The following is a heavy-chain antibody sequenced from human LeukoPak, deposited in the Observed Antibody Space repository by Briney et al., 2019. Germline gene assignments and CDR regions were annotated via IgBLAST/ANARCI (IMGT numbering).Heavy chain of an antibody. J-gene: IGHJ3*02. CDR2: VSGSGGST. CDR3: AKVKNWAFDI. V-gene: IGHV3-23*01. Sequence: GGSLRLSCAASGFTFSSYAMSWVRQAPGKGLEWVSAVSGSGGSTYYADSVKGRFTISRDNSKNTLYLQMSSLRAEDTAVYYCAKVKNWAFDIWGQGTMVTVSS. CDR1: GFTFSSYA. D-gene: IGHD1-1*01.